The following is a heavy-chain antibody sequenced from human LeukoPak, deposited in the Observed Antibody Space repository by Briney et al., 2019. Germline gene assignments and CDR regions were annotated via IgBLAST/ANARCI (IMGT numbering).Heavy chain of an antibody. CDR2: INPNSGGT. Sequence: GASVKVSCKASGYTFTGYYMHWVRQAPGQGLEWMGWINPNSGGTNYAQKFQGRVTMTRNTSISTAYMELSSLRSEDTAVYYCARGGWDSSGPLDYWGQGTLVTVSS. CDR3: ARGGWDSSGPLDY. V-gene: IGHV1-2*02. D-gene: IGHD3-22*01. J-gene: IGHJ4*02. CDR1: GYTFTGYY.